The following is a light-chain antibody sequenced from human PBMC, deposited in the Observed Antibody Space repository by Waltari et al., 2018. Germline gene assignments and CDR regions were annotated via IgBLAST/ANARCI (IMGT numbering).Light chain of an antibody. J-gene: IGKJ1*01. V-gene: IGKV1-17*01. Sequence: DIQLTQSPSSLSASVGDRVTIPCRASQDIGSELGRYQHKSRKAPERLIYGVSRLHSGVPSRFSGSAAGTEFTLTISSLQPEDIATYYCLQHKTCPRAFGQGTKV. CDR1: QDIGSE. CDR2: GVS. CDR3: LQHKTCPRA.